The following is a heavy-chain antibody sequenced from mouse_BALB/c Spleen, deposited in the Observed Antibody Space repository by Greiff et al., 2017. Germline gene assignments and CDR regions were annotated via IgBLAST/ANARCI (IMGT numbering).Heavy chain of an antibody. J-gene: IGHJ2*01. V-gene: IGHV1-80*01. Sequence: QVHVKQSGAELVRPGSSVKISCKASGYAFSSYWMNWVKQRPGQGLEWIGQIYPGDGDTNYNGKFKGKATLTADKSSSTAYMQLSSLTSEDSAVYFCARDTTVVEGDYWGQGTTLTVSS. CDR2: IYPGDGDT. CDR1: GYAFSSYW. D-gene: IGHD1-1*01. CDR3: ARDTTVVEGDY.